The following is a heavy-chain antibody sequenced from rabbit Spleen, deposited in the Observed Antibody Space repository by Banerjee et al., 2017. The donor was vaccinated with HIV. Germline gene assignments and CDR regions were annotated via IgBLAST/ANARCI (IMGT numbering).Heavy chain of an antibody. V-gene: IGHV1S40*01. CDR3: ARDTGSSFSSYGMDL. D-gene: IGHD8-1*01. CDR2: IDIGSSGFT. Sequence: QSLEESGGGLVKPGASLTLTCTASGFSFNSGYDMRCVRQAPGKGLEWIACIDIGSSGFTYFATWAKGRFTCSKTSSTTVTLQMTRLTAADTATYFCARDTGSSFSSYGMDLWGPGTLVTV. J-gene: IGHJ6*01. CDR1: GFSFNSGYD.